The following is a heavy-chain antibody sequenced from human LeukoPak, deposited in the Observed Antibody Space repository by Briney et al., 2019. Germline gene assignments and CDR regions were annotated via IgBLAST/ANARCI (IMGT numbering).Heavy chain of an antibody. J-gene: IGHJ4*02. V-gene: IGHV3-23*01. CDR2: ITGNGGKT. Sequence: GGSLRLSCAASGFTFSNYAMAWVRQAPRKGLEWVSAITGNGGKTFYADSVKGRLTISRDNSKNTLYLQMNSLRGEDTAVYFCAKRDYYGSGYAPLFDHWGQGTLATVSP. CDR1: GFTFSNYA. D-gene: IGHD3-22*01. CDR3: AKRDYYGSGYAPLFDH.